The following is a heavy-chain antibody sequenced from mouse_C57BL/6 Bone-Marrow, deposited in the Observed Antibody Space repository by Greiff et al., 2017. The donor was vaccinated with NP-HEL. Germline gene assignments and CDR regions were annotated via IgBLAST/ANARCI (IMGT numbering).Heavy chain of an antibody. CDR2: IYPGDGDT. D-gene: IGHD2-1*01. Sequence: QVQLQQSGAELVKPGASVKISCKASGYAFSSYWMNWVKQRPGKGLEWIGQIYPGDGDTNYNGKFKGKATLTADQSSSTAYMQLSSLTSEDSAVYFCARSGYGNPRFAYWGQGTLVTVSA. CDR1: GYAFSSYW. J-gene: IGHJ3*01. V-gene: IGHV1-80*01. CDR3: ARSGYGNPRFAY.